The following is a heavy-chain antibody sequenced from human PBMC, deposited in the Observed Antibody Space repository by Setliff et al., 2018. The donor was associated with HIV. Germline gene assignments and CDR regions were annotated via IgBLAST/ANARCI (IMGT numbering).Heavy chain of an antibody. Sequence: GESLKISCQGSGFNFRTSWIGWVRQAPGQGLEWMGWISPYNGHTNYAQKLQGRVTMTTDTSTSTTYMELTSLRSDDTAVYYCARWSCGRATCYDSPYNWFDPWGQGTPVTVSS. CDR1: GFNFRTSW. CDR3: ARWSCGRATCYDSPYNWFDP. CDR2: ISPYNGHT. D-gene: IGHD2-2*01. J-gene: IGHJ5*02. V-gene: IGHV1-18*04.